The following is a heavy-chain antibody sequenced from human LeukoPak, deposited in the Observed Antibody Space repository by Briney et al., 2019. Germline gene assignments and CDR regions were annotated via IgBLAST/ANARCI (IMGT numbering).Heavy chain of an antibody. CDR3: ARRSGSYYFDY. J-gene: IGHJ4*02. Sequence: GRSLRLSCAASGFTFSSYAMHWVRQAPGKGLEWVAVISYDGSNKYYADSVKGRFTISRDNSKNTLYLQMNSLRAEDTAVYYCARRSGSYYFDYWGQGTLVTVSS. CDR1: GFTFSSYA. V-gene: IGHV3-30*04. D-gene: IGHD1-26*01. CDR2: ISYDGSNK.